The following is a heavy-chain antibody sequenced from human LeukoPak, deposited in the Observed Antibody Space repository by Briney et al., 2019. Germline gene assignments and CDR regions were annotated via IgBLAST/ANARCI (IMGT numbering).Heavy chain of an antibody. Sequence: GGSLRLSCAASGVTFRSYWMTWVRQAPGKGLEWVANIKQDGSEKYYVDSVKGRFTISRDNAKNSLYLQMNSLRAEDRAVYYCARDASDENGSSSRIHLDYWGQGTLVTVSS. D-gene: IGHD6-6*01. J-gene: IGHJ4*02. V-gene: IGHV3-7*01. CDR1: GVTFRSYW. CDR2: IKQDGSEK. CDR3: ARDASDENGSSSRIHLDY.